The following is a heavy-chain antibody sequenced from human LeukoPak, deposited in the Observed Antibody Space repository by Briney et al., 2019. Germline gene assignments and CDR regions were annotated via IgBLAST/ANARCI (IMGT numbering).Heavy chain of an antibody. CDR3: ARGVPKIVVSDDAFDV. V-gene: IGHV4-31*03. D-gene: IGHD3-22*01. CDR2: FYYSGST. J-gene: IGHJ3*01. Sequence: SQTLSLTCTVSGGSVSTAGSYWSWIRQHPVKGLEWIGYFYYSGSTNYNPSLKSRLTLSVDTSKNQFSLELDSVTAADTAVYYCARGVPKIVVSDDAFDVWGQGTRVTVSS. CDR1: GGSVSTAGSY.